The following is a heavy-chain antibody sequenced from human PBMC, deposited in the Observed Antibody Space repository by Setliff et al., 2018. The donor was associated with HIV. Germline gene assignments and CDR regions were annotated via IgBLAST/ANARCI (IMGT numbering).Heavy chain of an antibody. D-gene: IGHD6-13*01. J-gene: IGHJ3*02. CDR3: ARRDGRSMNAFEI. CDR2: IYPDDSNT. CDR1: DYTFTTYW. Sequence: GESLKISCKALDYTFTTYWIGWVRQKPGEGLEWMGIIYPDDSNTRYNPSFQSHVTISADKSIATAYLQVNDLKTSDTATYYCARRDGRSMNAFEIWGPGTMVTVSS. V-gene: IGHV5-51*01.